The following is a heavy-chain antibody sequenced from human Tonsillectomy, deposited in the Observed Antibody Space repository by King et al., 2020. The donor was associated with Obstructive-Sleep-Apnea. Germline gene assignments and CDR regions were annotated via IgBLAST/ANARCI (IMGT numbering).Heavy chain of an antibody. CDR1: GGSISSGGYY. CDR3: ARVTRYDILTGYYSGDRDY. Sequence: VQLQESGPGLVKPSQTLSLTCTVSGGSISSGGYYWSWIRQHPGKGLEWIGYIYYSGSTYYNPSLKSRVTISVDTSKNQCSLKLSSVTAADTAVYYCARVTRYDILTGYYSGDRDYWGQGTLVTVSS. CDR2: IYYSGST. D-gene: IGHD3-9*01. J-gene: IGHJ4*02. V-gene: IGHV4-31*03.